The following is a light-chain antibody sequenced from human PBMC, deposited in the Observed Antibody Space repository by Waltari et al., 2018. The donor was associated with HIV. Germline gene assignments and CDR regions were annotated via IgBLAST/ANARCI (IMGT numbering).Light chain of an antibody. Sequence: QSALTQPASVSGSPGQSITISCPGTSSDVGGYNYVSWYQQHTGKPPKLIIYEVKHRPAGVANRFSGSKSGNTASLTISGLQGEDEADYYCSSYTSSSSPFVFGTGTKVTVL. V-gene: IGLV2-14*01. CDR1: SSDVGGYNY. CDR2: EVK. J-gene: IGLJ1*01. CDR3: SSYTSSSSPFV.